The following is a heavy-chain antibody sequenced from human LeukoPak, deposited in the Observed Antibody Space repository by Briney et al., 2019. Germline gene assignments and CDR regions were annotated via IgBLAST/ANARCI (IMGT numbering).Heavy chain of an antibody. Sequence: GGSLRLSCAASGFTFSNYWMSWVRQAPGKGLEWVADIKRDESEQHYVDSVKGRFTISRDNAKNSLYLQMNSLRAEDTAVYYCAKDREKLTDYFDYWGQGTLVTVSS. D-gene: IGHD1-14*01. J-gene: IGHJ4*02. CDR2: IKRDESEQ. CDR1: GFTFSNYW. V-gene: IGHV3-7*01. CDR3: AKDREKLTDYFDY.